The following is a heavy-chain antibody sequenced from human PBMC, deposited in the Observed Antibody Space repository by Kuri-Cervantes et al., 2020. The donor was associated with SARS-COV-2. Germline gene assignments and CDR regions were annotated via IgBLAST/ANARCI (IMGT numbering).Heavy chain of an antibody. CDR1: GFTFDDYA. J-gene: IGHJ6*02. CDR2: IKSKTDGGTT. Sequence: GGSLRLSCAASGFTFDDYAMHWVRQAPGKGLEWVGRIKSKTDGGTTDYAAPVKGRFTISRDDSKNTLYLQMNSLKTEDTAVYYCTTVVPAAIRRYYYYGMDVWGQGTTVTVSS. D-gene: IGHD2-2*01. CDR3: TTVVPAAIRRYYYYGMDV. V-gene: IGHV3-15*01.